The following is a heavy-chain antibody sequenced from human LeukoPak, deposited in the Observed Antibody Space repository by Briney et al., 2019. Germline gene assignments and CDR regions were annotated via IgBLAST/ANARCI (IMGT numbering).Heavy chain of an antibody. CDR1: GGSISSSSYY. CDR3: ARGSRSSGAISAWGWFDP. V-gene: IGHV4-61*05. CDR2: IYYSGST. D-gene: IGHD1-26*01. Sequence: SSETLSLTCTVSGGSISSSSYYWGWIRQPPGKGLEWIGYIYYSGSTNYNPSLKSRVTISVDTSKNQFSLKLSSVTAADTAVYYCARGSRSSGAISAWGWFDPWGQGTLVTVSS. J-gene: IGHJ5*02.